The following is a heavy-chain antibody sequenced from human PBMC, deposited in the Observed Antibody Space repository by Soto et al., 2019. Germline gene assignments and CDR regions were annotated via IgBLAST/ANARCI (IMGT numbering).Heavy chain of an antibody. CDR1: GFTFSHCD. CDR2: IWNDGRSK. J-gene: IGHJ1*01. D-gene: IGHD4-17*01. Sequence: QEQLVESGGGVVQPGRSLRLSCAASGFTFSHCDMHWVRQAPGKGLEWVAVIWNDGRSKYYADSVKGRFTVSRDDSKNTLYLQMSSLRAEDTAVYYCARDDGYGDPEYFQLWGQGTLVTVSS. CDR3: ARDDGYGDPEYFQL. V-gene: IGHV3-33*01.